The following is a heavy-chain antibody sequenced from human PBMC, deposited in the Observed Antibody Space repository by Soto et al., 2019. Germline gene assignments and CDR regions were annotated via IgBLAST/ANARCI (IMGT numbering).Heavy chain of an antibody. CDR1: GGSISSYY. Sequence: PSETLSLTCTVSGGSISSYYWSWIRQPPGKGLEWIGYIYYSGSTNYNPSLKSRVTISVDTSKNQFSLKLSSVTAADTAVYYCAREGSGWQNYYFDYWGQGTLVTVSS. J-gene: IGHJ4*02. CDR2: IYYSGST. CDR3: AREGSGWQNYYFDY. D-gene: IGHD6-19*01. V-gene: IGHV4-59*01.